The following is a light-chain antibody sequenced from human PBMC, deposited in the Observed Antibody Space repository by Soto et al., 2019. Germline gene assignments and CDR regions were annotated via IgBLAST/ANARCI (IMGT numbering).Light chain of an antibody. Sequence: QSALTQPRSVSGSPGQSVTISCTGTSSDVGGYNYVSWYQQHPGKAPKLMIYDVSKRPSGVPDRFSGSKSGNTASLTISGLRAEDEADYYCCSYAGSWAFGTGTKVTVL. V-gene: IGLV2-11*01. CDR3: CSYAGSWA. CDR2: DVS. J-gene: IGLJ1*01. CDR1: SSDVGGYNY.